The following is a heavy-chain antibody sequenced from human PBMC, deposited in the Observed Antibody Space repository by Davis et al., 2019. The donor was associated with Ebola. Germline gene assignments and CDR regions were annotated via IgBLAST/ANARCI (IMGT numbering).Heavy chain of an antibody. CDR1: GGSFSGYY. Sequence: SETLSLTCAVYGGSFSGYYWSWIRQPPGKGLEWIGEIYHSGSTNYNPSLKSRVTISVDKSKNQFSLKLSSVTAADTAVYYCARDHGSGPFGGGYFDYWGQGTLVTVSS. D-gene: IGHD3-16*01. J-gene: IGHJ4*02. V-gene: IGHV4-34*01. CDR2: IYHSGST. CDR3: ARDHGSGPFGGGYFDY.